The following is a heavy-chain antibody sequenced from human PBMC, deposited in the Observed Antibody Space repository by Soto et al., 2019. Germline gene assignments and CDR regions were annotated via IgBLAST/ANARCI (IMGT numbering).Heavy chain of an antibody. Sequence: QVQLQESGPGLVKPSETLSLTCTVSGGSISGFYWSWIRQSPGKGLEWLGYIYDGDSSNYNPSLDSRVILSVDTSKHEFYLRLSSVTAADAAVYNSARAYSDTDGYSIDPWGQGTLVTVSS. D-gene: IGHD2-8*01. CDR1: GGSISGFY. CDR3: ARAYSDTDGYSIDP. CDR2: IYDGDSS. J-gene: IGHJ5*02. V-gene: IGHV4-59*01.